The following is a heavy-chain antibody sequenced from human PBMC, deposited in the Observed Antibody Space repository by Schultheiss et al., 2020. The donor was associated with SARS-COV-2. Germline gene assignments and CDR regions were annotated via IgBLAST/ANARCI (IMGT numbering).Heavy chain of an antibody. CDR2: IRYDGSNS. D-gene: IGHD3-3*01. V-gene: IGHV3-30*02. CDR3: ARRTRRTNYDFWSGYHYYYYYGMDV. Sequence: GGSLRLSCAASGFTFSSYGMHWVRQAPGKGLEWVAFIRYDGSNSYYADSVKGRFTISRDNAKNSLYLQMNSLRAEDTAVYYCARRTRRTNYDFWSGYHYYYYYGMDVWGQGTTVTVSS. CDR1: GFTFSSYG. J-gene: IGHJ6*02.